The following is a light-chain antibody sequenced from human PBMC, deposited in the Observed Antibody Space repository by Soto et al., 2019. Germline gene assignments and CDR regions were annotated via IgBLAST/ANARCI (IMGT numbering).Light chain of an antibody. J-gene: IGKJ5*01. Sequence: DIQMTQSPSSLYASVGDRGTITCQASQNINNYLNWYQQKPGRAPKLLIYDASNLEAGVPSRFRGSGSGTDFTFTISRLQPEDIATYYCQQYENLPTFGQGTRLEIK. CDR2: DAS. V-gene: IGKV1-33*01. CDR1: QNINNY. CDR3: QQYENLPT.